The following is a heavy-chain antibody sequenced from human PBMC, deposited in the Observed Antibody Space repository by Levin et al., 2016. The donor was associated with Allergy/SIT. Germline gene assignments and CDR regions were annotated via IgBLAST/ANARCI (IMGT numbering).Heavy chain of an antibody. CDR3: AKGSFKGELEHVIDY. D-gene: IGHD1/OR15-1a*01. CDR2: ISGSGGST. Sequence: VRQMPGKGLEWVSAISGSGGSTYYADSVKGRFTISRDNSKNTLYLQMNSLRAEDTAVYYCAKGSFKGELEHVIDYWGQGTLVTVSS. J-gene: IGHJ4*02. V-gene: IGHV3-23*01.